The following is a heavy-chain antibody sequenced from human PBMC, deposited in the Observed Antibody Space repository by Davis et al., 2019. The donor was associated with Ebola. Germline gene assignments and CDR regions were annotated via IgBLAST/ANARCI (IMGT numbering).Heavy chain of an antibody. CDR2: IYWDDDK. CDR1: GFSLSTSGMC. V-gene: IGHV2-5*08. D-gene: IGHD3-9*01. Sequence: SGPTLVKPTQTLTLTCTFSGFSLSTSGMCVSWIRQPPGKALEWLALIYWDDDKRYSPSLKSRLTITKDTSKNQVVLTMTNMDPVDTATYYCAHRRRYYDILTGYYRYYFDYWGQGTLVTVSS. CDR3: AHRRRYYDILTGYYRYYFDY. J-gene: IGHJ4*02.